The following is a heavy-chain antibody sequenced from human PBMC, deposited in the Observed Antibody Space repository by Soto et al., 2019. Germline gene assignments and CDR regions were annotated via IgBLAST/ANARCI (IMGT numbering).Heavy chain of an antibody. D-gene: IGHD2-2*01. J-gene: IGHJ5*02. CDR1: GFTFSSYG. Sequence: GGSLRLSCAASGFTFSSYGMHWVRQAPGKGLEWVAVISYDGSNKYYADSVKGRFTISRDNSKNTLYLQMNSLRAEDTAVYYCAGHTGYCSSTSCRIRKFDPWGQGTLVTVSS. CDR2: ISYDGSNK. V-gene: IGHV3-30*03. CDR3: AGHTGYCSSTSCRIRKFDP.